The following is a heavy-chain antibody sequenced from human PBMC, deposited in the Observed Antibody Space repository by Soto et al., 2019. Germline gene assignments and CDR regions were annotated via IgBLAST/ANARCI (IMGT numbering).Heavy chain of an antibody. CDR1: GGTFSSYA. CDR2: IIPIFGTA. V-gene: IGHV1-69*01. Sequence: QVQLVQSGAEVKKPGSSVKVSCKASGGTFSSYAISWVRQAPGQGREWMGGIIPIFGTANYAQKFQGRVTITADESTSTAYMELSSLRSEDTAVYYCARTSWGYSSSSMVRNYYYGMDVWGQGTTVTVSS. CDR3: ARTSWGYSSSSMVRNYYYGMDV. D-gene: IGHD6-6*01. J-gene: IGHJ6*02.